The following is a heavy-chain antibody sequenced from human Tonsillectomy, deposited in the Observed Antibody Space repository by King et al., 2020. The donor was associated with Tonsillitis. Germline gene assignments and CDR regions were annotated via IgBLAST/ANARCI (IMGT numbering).Heavy chain of an antibody. J-gene: IGHJ4*02. CDR1: GFTFSSFG. Sequence: VQLVQSGGGVVQPGGSLRLPCAASGFTFSSFGMHWVRQAPGKGLEWVAFIRYDGNNKYHADSVKGRFTISRDNSKNTLYLQMNSLRTEDTAVYYCAKDETWGLTDYWGQGTLVTVSS. CDR2: IRYDGNNK. V-gene: IGHV3-30*02. CDR3: AKDETWGLTDY. D-gene: IGHD7-27*01.